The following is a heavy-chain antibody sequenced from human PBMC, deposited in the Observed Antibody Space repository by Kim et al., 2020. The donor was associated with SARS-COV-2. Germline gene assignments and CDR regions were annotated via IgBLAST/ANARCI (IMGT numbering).Heavy chain of an antibody. CDR2: ISYDGSNK. CDR1: GFTFSSYA. J-gene: IGHJ4*02. Sequence: GGSLRLSCAASGFTFSSYAMHWVRQAPGKGLEWVAVISYDGSNKYYADSVKGRFTISRDNSKNTLYLQMNSLRAEDTAVYYCARDKYSSSFYFDYWGQGTLVTVSS. CDR3: ARDKYSSSFYFDY. D-gene: IGHD6-6*01. V-gene: IGHV3-30-3*01.